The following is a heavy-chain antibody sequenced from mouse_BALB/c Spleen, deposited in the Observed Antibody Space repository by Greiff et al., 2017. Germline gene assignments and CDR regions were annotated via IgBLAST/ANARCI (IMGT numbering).Heavy chain of an antibody. J-gene: IGHJ1*01. CDR1: GFTFSSYG. CDR3: ASPTVGYFDV. CDR2: ISSGGSYT. D-gene: IGHD1-1*01. Sequence: EVKLVESGGDLVKPGGSLKLSCAASGFTFSSYGMSWVRQTPDKRLEWVATISSGGSYTYYPDSVKGRFTISRDNAKNTLYLQMSSLKSEDTAMYYCASPTVGYFDVWGAGTTVTVSS. V-gene: IGHV5-6*02.